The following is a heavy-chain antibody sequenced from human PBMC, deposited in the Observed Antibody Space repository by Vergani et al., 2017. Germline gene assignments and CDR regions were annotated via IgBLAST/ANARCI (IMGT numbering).Heavy chain of an antibody. CDR2: IHTSGST. J-gene: IGHJ4*01. Sequence: QVQLQESGPGLVKPSQTLSLTCTVSGGSINSHNYYWSWIRQPAGKGLERIGRIHTSGSTNYNPSLKSRVTMSEDTSKNQFSLNLTSVTAADTAVYFCARGSCLGGSCYKPLFGYWGQGILVTVSS. CDR3: ARGSCLGGSCYKPLFGY. CDR1: GGSINSHNYY. D-gene: IGHD2-15*01. V-gene: IGHV4-61*02.